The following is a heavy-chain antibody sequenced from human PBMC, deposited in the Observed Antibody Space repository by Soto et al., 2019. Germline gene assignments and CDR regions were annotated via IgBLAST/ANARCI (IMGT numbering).Heavy chain of an antibody. D-gene: IGHD3-22*01. CDR3: ARPHYESNTFYYYFDY. CDR2: ILHGGST. V-gene: IGHV4-34*12. J-gene: IGHJ4*02. Sequence: QVQLQQWGAGLLKPSETLSLTCDVSGGSFSGYFWSWIRQPPGRGLEWIGEILHGGSTNYSPSLKSRVTISVDTSKNQFSLELSSVTAADTAVYYCARPHYESNTFYYYFDYWGQGTLVTVSS. CDR1: GGSFSGYF.